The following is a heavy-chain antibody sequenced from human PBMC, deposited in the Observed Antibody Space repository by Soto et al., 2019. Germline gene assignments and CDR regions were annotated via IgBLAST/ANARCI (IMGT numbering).Heavy chain of an antibody. CDR1: GFTFSSYA. CDR3: ARDRVYSSSWVEY. D-gene: IGHD6-13*01. Sequence: QVQLVESGGGVVQPGRSLRLSCAASGFTFSSYAMHWVRQAPGKGLEWVAVISYDGSNKYYADSVKGRFTISRDNSKNTWYLQMNSRRVEDTAVYYCARDRVYSSSWVEYWGQGTLVTVSS. V-gene: IGHV3-30-3*01. CDR2: ISYDGSNK. J-gene: IGHJ4*02.